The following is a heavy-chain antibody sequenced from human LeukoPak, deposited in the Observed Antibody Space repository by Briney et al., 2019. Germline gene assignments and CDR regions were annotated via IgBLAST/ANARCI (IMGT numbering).Heavy chain of an antibody. J-gene: IGHJ2*01. CDR2: ISAYNGNT. V-gene: IGHV1-18*01. Sequence: ASVKVSCKASGYTFTSYGISWVRQAPGQGLEWMGWISAYNGNTNYAQKLQGRVTMTTDTSTSTAYMELRSLRSDDTAVYYCARDSAGERGDWYFDLWGRGTLVTVSS. CDR1: GYTFTSYG. CDR3: ARDSAGERGDWYFDL. D-gene: IGHD7-27*01.